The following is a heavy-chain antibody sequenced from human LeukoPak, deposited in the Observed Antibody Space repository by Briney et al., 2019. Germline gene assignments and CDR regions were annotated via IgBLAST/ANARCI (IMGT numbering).Heavy chain of an antibody. CDR2: IYSGGSGST. D-gene: IGHD3-10*01. Sequence: GGSLRLSCAASGFTVSGSYMSWVRQAPGKGLEWVSVIYSGGSGSTYYADSVKGRFTISRDNSKNTLYLQMNSLRAEDTAVYYCAKDRRVRGVIDNNWFDPWGQGTLVTVSS. CDR3: AKDRRVRGVIDNNWFDP. CDR1: GFTVSGSY. J-gene: IGHJ5*02. V-gene: IGHV3-23*03.